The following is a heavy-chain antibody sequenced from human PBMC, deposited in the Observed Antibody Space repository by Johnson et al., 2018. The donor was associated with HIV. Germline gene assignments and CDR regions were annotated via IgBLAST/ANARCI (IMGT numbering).Heavy chain of an antibody. CDR2: ISYDGSNK. Sequence: QEQLVESGGGVVQPGRYLRLSCVVSGFNFSSYDIDWVRQAPGKGLEWLAAISYDGSNKFYADSVQGRFTISRDNSKNTLYLQMNSLRREDTAVYYCARGIIVSPDAFDIWGQGTMVTVSS. D-gene: IGHD5/OR15-5a*01. J-gene: IGHJ3*02. CDR3: ARGIIVSPDAFDI. CDR1: GFNFSSYD. V-gene: IGHV3-30*04.